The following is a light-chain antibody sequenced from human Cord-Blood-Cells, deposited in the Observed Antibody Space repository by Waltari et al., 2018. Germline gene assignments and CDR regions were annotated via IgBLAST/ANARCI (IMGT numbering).Light chain of an antibody. CDR1: QSLLHSNGYNY. Sequence: DIVMTQSPLSLPVPPGEPASISCRSSQSLLHSNGYNYLDWYLQKPGQSPQLLIYLGSNRASGVPDRFSGSGSGTDVTLKIIRVEAEDVGVYYCMQALQTPFTFGPGTKVDIK. CDR2: LGS. V-gene: IGKV2-28*01. CDR3: MQALQTPFT. J-gene: IGKJ3*01.